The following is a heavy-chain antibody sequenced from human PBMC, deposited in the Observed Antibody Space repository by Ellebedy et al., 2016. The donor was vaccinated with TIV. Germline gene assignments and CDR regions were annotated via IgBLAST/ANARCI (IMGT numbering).Heavy chain of an antibody. J-gene: IGHJ4*02. V-gene: IGHV1-18*01. CDR1: GYTFTSYG. D-gene: IGHD3-10*01. Sequence: ASVKVSXXASGYTFTSYGISWVRQAPGQGLEWMGWISAYNDNTNYAQKLQGRVTMTTDTSTSTAYTELRSLRSDDTAVYYCARTYGSGNYYPTDYWGQGTLVTVSS. CDR2: ISAYNDNT. CDR3: ARTYGSGNYYPTDY.